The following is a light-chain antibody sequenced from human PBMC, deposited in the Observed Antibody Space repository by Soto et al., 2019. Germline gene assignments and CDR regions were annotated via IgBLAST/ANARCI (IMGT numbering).Light chain of an antibody. Sequence: QSVVTQPASVCGFPGQSITISCTGTSSDVGGYNYVSWYQHHPGKAPKLLIYDVNSRPSGVSDRFSGSKSGNTASLTISGLQAEDEADYYCSSYTSSSTEVFGTGTKVTVL. CDR3: SSYTSSSTEV. V-gene: IGLV2-14*03. CDR2: DVN. CDR1: SSDVGGYNY. J-gene: IGLJ1*01.